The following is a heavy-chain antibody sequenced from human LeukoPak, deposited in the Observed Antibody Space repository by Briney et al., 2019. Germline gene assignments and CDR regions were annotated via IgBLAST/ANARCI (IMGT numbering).Heavy chain of an antibody. CDR1: GFTFSSYG. CDR2: ISYDGSNK. V-gene: IGHV3-30*18. J-gene: IGHJ4*02. D-gene: IGHD3-22*01. CDR3: AKSGGYYYNFDY. Sequence: PGRSLRLSCAASGFTFSSYGMHWVRQAPGKGLEWVAVISYDGSNKYYADSVKGRFTISRDNSKNTLYLQMNSLRAEDTAVYYCAKSGGYYYNFDYWGQETLVTVSS.